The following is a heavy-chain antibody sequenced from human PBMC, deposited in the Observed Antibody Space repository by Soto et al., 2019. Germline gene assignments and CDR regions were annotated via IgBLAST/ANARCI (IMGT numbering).Heavy chain of an antibody. J-gene: IGHJ3*02. Sequence: SVKVSCKASGGTFSSYAISWVRQAPGQGLEWMGGIIPIFGTANYAQKFQGRVAVTADESTSTAYMELSSLRSEDTAVYYCARSKAIVVVTAQGALDIRGQGTKVTVTS. CDR3: ARSKAIVVVTAQGALDI. D-gene: IGHD2-21*02. CDR2: IIPIFGTA. V-gene: IGHV1-69*13. CDR1: GGTFSSYA.